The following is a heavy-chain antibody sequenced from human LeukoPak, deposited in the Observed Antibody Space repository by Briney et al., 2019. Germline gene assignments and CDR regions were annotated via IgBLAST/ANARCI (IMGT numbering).Heavy chain of an antibody. CDR2: IYSGGST. J-gene: IGHJ5*02. CDR1: GFTVSSNY. CDR3: AREVGELLGYNWFDP. D-gene: IGHD3-10*01. V-gene: IGHV3-53*01. Sequence: GGSLRLSCAASGFTVSSNYMSWGRQAPGKGLEWVSVIYSGGSTYYADSVKGRFTISRDNSKNTLYLQMNSLRAEDTAVYYCAREVGELLGYNWFDPWGQGTLVTVSS.